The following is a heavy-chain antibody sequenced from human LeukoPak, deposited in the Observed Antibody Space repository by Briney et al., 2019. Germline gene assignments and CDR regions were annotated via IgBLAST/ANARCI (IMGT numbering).Heavy chain of an antibody. CDR1: GYTLIELS. J-gene: IGHJ3*02. CDR3: ATAGRTGYSSSWYRSGDAFDI. D-gene: IGHD6-13*01. CDR2: FDPEDGET. Sequence: ASVKVSCKVSGYTLIELSMHWVRQAPGKGLEWMGGFDPEDGETIYAQKFQGRVTMTEDTSTDTAYMELSSLRSEDTAVYYCATAGRTGYSSSWYRSGDAFDIWGQGTMVTVSS. V-gene: IGHV1-24*01.